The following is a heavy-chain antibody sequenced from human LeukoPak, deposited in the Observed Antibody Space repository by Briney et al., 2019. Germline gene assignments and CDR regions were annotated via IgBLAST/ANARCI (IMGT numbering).Heavy chain of an antibody. V-gene: IGHV3-21*01. CDR3: ARERIQLWLIEHAFDI. Sequence: GGSLRLSCAASGFTFSSYSMNCVRQAPGKGLEWVSSISSSSSYIYYADSVKGRFTISRDNAKNSLYLQMNSLRAEDTAVYYCARERIQLWLIEHAFDIWGQGTTVTVSS. CDR1: GFTFSSYS. CDR2: ISSSSSYI. J-gene: IGHJ3*02. D-gene: IGHD5-18*01.